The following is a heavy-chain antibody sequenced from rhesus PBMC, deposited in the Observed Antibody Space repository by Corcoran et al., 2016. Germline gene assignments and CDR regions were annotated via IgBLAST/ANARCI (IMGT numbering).Heavy chain of an antibody. D-gene: IGHD3S6*01. J-gene: IGHJ4*01. V-gene: IGHV7-114*01. CDR1: GYPVITYA. CDR2: TTTDTGNP. CDR3: ARSHFAPGFDY. Sequence: QVQLVQSGAEVKEPGASAKVSCKASGYPVITYAWNWVRQTRGQRVEWMGWTTTDTGNPTYAHAFKERFTFSLDTSITTAYLQISSLTAEDTAVYYCARSHFAPGFDYWGQGVLVTVSS.